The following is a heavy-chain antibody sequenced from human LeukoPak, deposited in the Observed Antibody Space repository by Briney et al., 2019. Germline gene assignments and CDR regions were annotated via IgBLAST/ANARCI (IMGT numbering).Heavy chain of an antibody. CDR2: IYYSGST. CDR3: ARGTSLAAGAY. CDR1: GGSISRYNYY. D-gene: IGHD6-13*01. J-gene: IGHJ4*02. V-gene: IGHV4-39*01. Sequence: SETLSLTCTVSGGSISRYNYYWGWIRQPPGEGLEWIGSIYYSGSTYYNPSLKSRVTISVDASKNQFSLNLSSVTAADTAAYYCARGTSLAAGAYWSQGTLVTVSS.